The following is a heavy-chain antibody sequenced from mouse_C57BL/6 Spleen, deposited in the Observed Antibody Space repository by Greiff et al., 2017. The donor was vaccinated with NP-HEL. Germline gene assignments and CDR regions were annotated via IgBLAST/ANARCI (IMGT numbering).Heavy chain of an antibody. CDR2: IWGDGST. CDR3: AIAGEMYGNYY. V-gene: IGHV2-3*01. CDR1: GFSLTSYG. D-gene: IGHD2-10*02. J-gene: IGHJ3*01. Sequence: QVQLKQSGPGLVAPSQSLSITCAVSGFSLTSYGVSWVRQPQGKGLEWLGVIWGDGSTNYHSALISRLSTRKDNSKSQAFLKLNSLQTDDTATYYCAIAGEMYGNYYWGQGTLVTVSA.